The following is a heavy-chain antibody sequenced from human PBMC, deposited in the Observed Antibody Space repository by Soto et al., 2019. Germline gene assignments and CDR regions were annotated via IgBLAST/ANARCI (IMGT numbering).Heavy chain of an antibody. J-gene: IGHJ4*02. CDR1: GFTFSDHY. CDR2: IRKKANSYTT. D-gene: IGHD4-17*01. Sequence: EVQLVESGGGLVQPGGSLRLSCAASGFTFSDHYMDWVRQAPGKGLEWVGRIRKKANSYTTEYAASVKGRFTISRDDSKNSMYLQMNSLRTEDTAAYFCARISTTSYFDFWGQGTLVTVSS. V-gene: IGHV3-72*01. CDR3: ARISTTSYFDF.